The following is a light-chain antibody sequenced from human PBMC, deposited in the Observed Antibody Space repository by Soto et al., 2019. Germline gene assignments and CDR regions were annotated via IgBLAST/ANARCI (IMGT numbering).Light chain of an antibody. CDR2: GAS. V-gene: IGKV3-20*01. CDR1: QSVRSSF. Sequence: EIVLTQSPGTLSLSPGERATLSCRASQSVRSSFLAWYQQKPGQAPRLLIYGASFRATGIPDRFSGSGSGTDFILTISRLEPEDFAVYYCQQYGSLPRTFGQGTKVEIK. J-gene: IGKJ1*01. CDR3: QQYGSLPRT.